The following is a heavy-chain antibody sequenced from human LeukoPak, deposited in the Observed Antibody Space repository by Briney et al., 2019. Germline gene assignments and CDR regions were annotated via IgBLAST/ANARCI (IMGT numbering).Heavy chain of an antibody. D-gene: IGHD3-22*01. J-gene: IGHJ4*02. CDR1: GFTFSNAW. Sequence: GGSLRLSCAASGFTFSNAWLTWVRQAPGKRLEWVGRIKGKTDGGTTYYAAPVKGRFTISRDDSKNTLYLQMNSLKTEDTAVYYCTTPYYYDSSGYVDYWGQGTLVTVSS. CDR3: TTPYYYDSSGYVDY. CDR2: IKGKTDGGTT. V-gene: IGHV3-15*01.